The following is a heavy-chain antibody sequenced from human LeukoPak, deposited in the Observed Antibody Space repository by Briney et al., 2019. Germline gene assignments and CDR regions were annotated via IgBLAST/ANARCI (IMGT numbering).Heavy chain of an antibody. D-gene: IGHD2-21*01. CDR3: ARVDCGGDCYSGPEYYYYYYMDV. V-gene: IGHV4-30-4*08. CDR1: GGSISSGDYY. CDR2: IYYSGST. J-gene: IGHJ6*03. Sequence: SETLSLTCTVSGGSISSGDYYWSWIRQPPGKGLEWIGYIYYSGSTYYNPSLKSRVTISVDTSKNQFSLKLSSVTAADTAVYYCARVDCGGDCYSGPEYYYYYYMDVWGKGTTVTVSS.